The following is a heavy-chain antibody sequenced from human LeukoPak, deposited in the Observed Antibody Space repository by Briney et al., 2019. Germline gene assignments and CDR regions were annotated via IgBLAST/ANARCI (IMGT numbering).Heavy chain of an antibody. CDR2: IYYSGST. Sequence: SETLSLTCTVSVGSISNYYWSWIRHPPGKGLEWIGYIYYSGSTNYNPSLKSRVTISVDTSKNQFSLKLSSVTAADTAVYYCARVDYGSGSYRFDPWGQGTLVTVSS. J-gene: IGHJ5*02. D-gene: IGHD3-10*01. CDR3: ARVDYGSGSYRFDP. CDR1: VGSISNYY. V-gene: IGHV4-59*01.